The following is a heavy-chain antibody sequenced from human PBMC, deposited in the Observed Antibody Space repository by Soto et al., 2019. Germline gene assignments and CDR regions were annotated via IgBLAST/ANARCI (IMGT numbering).Heavy chain of an antibody. D-gene: IGHD2-2*01. Sequence: QVQLVESGGGVVQPGRSLRLSCAASGFTFSSYGMHWVRQAPGKGLEWVAVISYDGSNKYYADSVKGRFTISRDNSKNTLYLQMNSLRAEDTAVYYCAKPHPALVVPAAPYMDVWGKGTTVTVSS. CDR2: ISYDGSNK. J-gene: IGHJ6*03. CDR3: AKPHPALVVPAAPYMDV. CDR1: GFTFSSYG. V-gene: IGHV3-30*18.